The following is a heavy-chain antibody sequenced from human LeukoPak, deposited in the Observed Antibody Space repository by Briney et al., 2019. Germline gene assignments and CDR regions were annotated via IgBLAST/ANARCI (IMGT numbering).Heavy chain of an antibody. Sequence: ASVKVSCKASGYSLSNYGITWVRPAPGQGLEWMGWIGTHNGNTKYAQKFQGRVTMTTDTSTNTVYMELRSLRSDDTAVYYCASRNYGPYYYGMDVWGQGTTVTVSS. D-gene: IGHD1-7*01. CDR3: ASRNYGPYYYGMDV. CDR1: GYSLSNYG. V-gene: IGHV1-18*01. J-gene: IGHJ6*02. CDR2: IGTHNGNT.